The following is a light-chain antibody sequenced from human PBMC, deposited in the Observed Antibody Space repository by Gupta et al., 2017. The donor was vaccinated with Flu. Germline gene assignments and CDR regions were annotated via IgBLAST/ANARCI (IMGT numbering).Light chain of an antibody. V-gene: IGKV3-15*01. CDR2: GGS. CDR3: LHESDWPIT. J-gene: IGKJ4*01. Sequence: EIVMTQSPATLSVSPGERATLSCRASQNVRNNFLAWYQQKPGQAPRLLMHGGSTRPTGITARFSGSESGTEFTLTISSRQSEDFAVYYCLHESDWPITFGRGTKVEIK. CDR1: QNVRNN.